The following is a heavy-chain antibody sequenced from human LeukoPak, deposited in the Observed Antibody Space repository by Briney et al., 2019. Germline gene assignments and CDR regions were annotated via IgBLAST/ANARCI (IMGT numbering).Heavy chain of an antibody. Sequence: PAETLSLTCAVSGFSVRESNYWGWIRQPPGKGLEWIGNIHYLGNTYYNPSLKNRVTISLDTSKNQFSLKLSSVTAADTAVYYCARDRSGDFWSGYQYYFDYWGQGTLVTVSS. CDR3: ARDRSGDFWSGYQYYFDY. D-gene: IGHD3-3*01. J-gene: IGHJ4*02. CDR2: IHYLGNT. V-gene: IGHV4-38-2*02. CDR1: GFSVRESNY.